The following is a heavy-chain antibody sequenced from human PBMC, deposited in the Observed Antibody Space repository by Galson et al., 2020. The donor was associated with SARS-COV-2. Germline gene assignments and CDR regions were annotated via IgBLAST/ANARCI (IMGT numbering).Heavy chain of an antibody. J-gene: IGHJ4*02. D-gene: IGHD3-9*01. Sequence: GGSLRLSCAASGFTFSSYGMHWVRQAPGKGLEWVAVISYDGSNKYYADSVKGRFTISRDNSKNTLYLQMNSLRAEDTAVYYCAKDSAGLWDILTGYFDYWGQGTLVTVSS. CDR1: GFTFSSYG. CDR3: AKDSAGLWDILTGYFDY. V-gene: IGHV3-30*18. CDR2: ISYDGSNK.